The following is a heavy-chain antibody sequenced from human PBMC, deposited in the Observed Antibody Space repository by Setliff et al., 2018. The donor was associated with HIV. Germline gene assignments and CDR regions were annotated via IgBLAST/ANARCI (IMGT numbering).Heavy chain of an antibody. V-gene: IGHV4-38-2*01. CDR3: ARVRGSSGWYVFDY. CDR1: GYSISSGYY. J-gene: IGHJ4*02. D-gene: IGHD6-19*01. CDR2: IYHSGRT. Sequence: SETLSLTCAVSGYSISSGYYWGWIRQPPGKGLEWIGTIYHSGRTYYNPSLKSRLTISVDTSKNQFSLKLNSVTAADTAVYYCARVRGSSGWYVFDYWGQGTLVTVSS.